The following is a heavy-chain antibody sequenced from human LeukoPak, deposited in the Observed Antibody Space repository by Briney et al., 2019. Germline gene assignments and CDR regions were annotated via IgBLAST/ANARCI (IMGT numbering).Heavy chain of an antibody. V-gene: IGHV4-30-2*01. CDR1: GGSISSGGYY. CDR2: IYHSGST. CDR3: ARREWAKYYFDY. Sequence: PSETLSLTCTVSGGSISSGGYYWSWIRQPPGKGLEWIGYIYHSGSTYYNPSLKSRVTISVDRSKNQFSLKLSSVTAADTAVYYCARREWAKYYFDYWGQGTLVTVSS. D-gene: IGHD1-26*01. J-gene: IGHJ4*02.